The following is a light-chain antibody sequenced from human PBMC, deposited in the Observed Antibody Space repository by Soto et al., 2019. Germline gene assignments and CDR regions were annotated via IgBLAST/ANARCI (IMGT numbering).Light chain of an antibody. V-gene: IGKV3-20*01. Sequence: EIVLTQSPGTLSLSPGERAALSCRASQSVNNDYLAWYHQKPGRAPRLVIYGASKRVTGIPDRFSGSGSGTDFTLTISSLEPEDFAVYYCQQYGSSPWTFGQGTNVEIK. CDR1: QSVNNDY. CDR3: QQYGSSPWT. CDR2: GAS. J-gene: IGKJ1*01.